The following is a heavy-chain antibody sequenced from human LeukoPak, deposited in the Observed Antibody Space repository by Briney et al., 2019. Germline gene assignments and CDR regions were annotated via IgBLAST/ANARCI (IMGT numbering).Heavy chain of an antibody. J-gene: IGHJ6*02. Sequence: PGGSLRLSCAASGFTFSSSAMSWVRQVPGKGLEWVSGISASGGSTYYADSVKGRFTISRDNSKNTVSMQLDSLRVDDTAIYYCTKALFGGMTVWGQGTTVTVSS. D-gene: IGHD3-10*01. CDR3: TKALFGGMTV. CDR1: GFTFSSSA. CDR2: ISASGGST. V-gene: IGHV3-23*01.